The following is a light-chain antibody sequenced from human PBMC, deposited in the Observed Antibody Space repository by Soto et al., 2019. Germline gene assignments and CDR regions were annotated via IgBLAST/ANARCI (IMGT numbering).Light chain of an antibody. Sequence: EIVLTQSPGTLSLSPGERATLSCRASQSVSSSYLAWYQQKPGQAPRLLIYGASSRATGIPDRFSGSGSGTDFTLTISRLEPEDLAVYYCQQYGSSPLFTFGPGTKWISN. CDR2: GAS. CDR3: QQYGSSPLFT. J-gene: IGKJ3*01. V-gene: IGKV3-20*01. CDR1: QSVSSSY.